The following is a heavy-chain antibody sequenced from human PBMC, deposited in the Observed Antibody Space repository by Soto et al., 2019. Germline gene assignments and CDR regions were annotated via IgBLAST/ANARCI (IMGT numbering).Heavy chain of an antibody. CDR3: ARRGQEGPGLAH. J-gene: IGHJ5*02. CDR2: INPDGSST. V-gene: IGHV3-74*01. CDR1: GFTFNNFW. Sequence: EVQLVESGGNLVRPGGSLRLSCAVSGFTFNNFWMHWVRQAPGQGLVWVARINPDGSSTSYVDSVKGRFTVSRDNAENTLYLEVNSLSVEDTAVYYCARRGQEGPGLAHWGQGTLVTVSS.